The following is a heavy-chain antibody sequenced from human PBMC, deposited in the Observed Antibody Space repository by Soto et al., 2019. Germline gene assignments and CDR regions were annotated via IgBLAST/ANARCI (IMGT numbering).Heavy chain of an antibody. CDR2: IYSGGST. D-gene: IGHD6-19*01. CDR1: GFTVSSNY. CDR3: ARDPYSSGAGY. Sequence: EVQLVESGGGLVQPGGSLRLSCAASGFTVSSNYMSWVRQAPGKGLEWVSVIYSGGSTYYADSVKGRFTISRDNSKNTLYLHMNSLRAEDTAVYYGARDPYSSGAGYWGQGTLVTVSS. V-gene: IGHV3-66*01. J-gene: IGHJ4*02.